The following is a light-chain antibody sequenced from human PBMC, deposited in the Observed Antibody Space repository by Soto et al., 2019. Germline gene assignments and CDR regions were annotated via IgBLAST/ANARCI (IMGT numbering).Light chain of an antibody. Sequence: EIAMTQSPATLSVSPGERATPSCRASQSVSSNLAWYQQKPGQAPRLLIYGTSNRATGIPDRFTGSGSGTDLTLTISSLEPEDFAVYYCEQRSNRPLTFGQGTRLEIK. J-gene: IGKJ5*01. CDR1: QSVSSN. V-gene: IGKV3-11*01. CDR3: EQRSNRPLT. CDR2: GTS.